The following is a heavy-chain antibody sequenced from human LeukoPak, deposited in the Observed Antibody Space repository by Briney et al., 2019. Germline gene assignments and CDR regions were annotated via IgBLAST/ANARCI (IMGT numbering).Heavy chain of an antibody. D-gene: IGHD3-22*01. CDR3: ARDPDSSGYYSLYLDY. CDR1: GFTFSSYA. J-gene: IGHJ4*02. Sequence: GRSLRLSCAASGFTFSSYAMHWVRQAPGKGLEWVAVISYDGSNKYYADSVKGRFTISRDNSKNTLYLQMNSLRAEDTAVYYCARDPDSSGYYSLYLDYWGQGTLVTVSS. CDR2: ISYDGSNK. V-gene: IGHV3-30-3*01.